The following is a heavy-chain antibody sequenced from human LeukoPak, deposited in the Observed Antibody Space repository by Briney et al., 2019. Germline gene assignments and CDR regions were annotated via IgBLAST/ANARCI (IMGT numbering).Heavy chain of an antibody. CDR3: ARVGGQSYYYYMDV. CDR2: ISGNGGST. V-gene: IGHV3-23*01. D-gene: IGHD4-23*01. Sequence: PGGTLRLSCAASGFTFSSYGMSWVRQAPGKGLEWVSAISGNGGSTYYADSVKGRFTISRDNAKNSLYLQMNSLRAEDTALYHCARVGGQSYYYYMDVWGKGTTVTISS. CDR1: GFTFSSYG. J-gene: IGHJ6*03.